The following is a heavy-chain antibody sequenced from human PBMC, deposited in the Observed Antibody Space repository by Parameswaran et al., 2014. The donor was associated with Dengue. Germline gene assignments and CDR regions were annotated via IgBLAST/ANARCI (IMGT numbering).Heavy chain of an antibody. Sequence: WIRQPPGKGLVWVSRINIDGSSTSYADSVKGRFTISRDNAKNTLCLQMNSLRAEDTAVYYCARAGPIPSTYYDFWSGYSRSEDYYYYYMDVWGKGTTVTVSS. CDR2: INIDGSST. D-gene: IGHD3-3*01. V-gene: IGHV3-74*01. CDR3: ARAGPIPSTYYDFWSGYSRSEDYYYYYMDV. J-gene: IGHJ6*03.